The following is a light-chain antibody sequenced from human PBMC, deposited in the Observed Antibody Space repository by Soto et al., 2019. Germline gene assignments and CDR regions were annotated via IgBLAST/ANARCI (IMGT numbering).Light chain of an antibody. CDR1: QSVSSIY. CDR3: QQYGSSRWT. CDR2: GAS. V-gene: IGKV3-20*01. Sequence: EIVLTQSPGTLSLSPGERATLSCRASQSVSSIYLAWDQQKPGQAPRLLIYGASSRATGIPDRFSGSGSGTDFTLTISRLEPEDFAVYYCQQYGSSRWTCGQGPKVEI. J-gene: IGKJ1*01.